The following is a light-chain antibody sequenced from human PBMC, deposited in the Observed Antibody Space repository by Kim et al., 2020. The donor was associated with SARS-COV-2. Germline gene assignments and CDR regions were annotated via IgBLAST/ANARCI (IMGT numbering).Light chain of an antibody. CDR3: QQYNSYWT. CDR2: DVS. Sequence: DIQMTQSPSTLAAFVGDRVTITCRASQRIDNWLAWYQQKPGKAPKLLIYDVSTLESGVPSRFSGSGYGTEFTLTISRLQPDDFATYYCQQYNSYWTFGQGTKVDIK. J-gene: IGKJ1*01. V-gene: IGKV1-5*01. CDR1: QRIDNW.